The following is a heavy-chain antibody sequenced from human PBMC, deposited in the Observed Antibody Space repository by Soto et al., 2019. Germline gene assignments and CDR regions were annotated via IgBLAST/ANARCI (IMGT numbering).Heavy chain of an antibody. Sequence: QITLKESGPPLVKPTQTLTLTCTFSGFSLNTRGVGVGRIRQPPGKALEWLALIYWDDDEGYSPSLRSRLTITKDTSKNQVVLTMTNMDPMDSATYYCAHRPRGYSYHIDYWGQGTLVTVSS. CDR2: IYWDDDE. V-gene: IGHV2-5*02. CDR1: GFSLNTRGVG. D-gene: IGHD5-18*01. J-gene: IGHJ4*02. CDR3: AHRPRGYSYHIDY.